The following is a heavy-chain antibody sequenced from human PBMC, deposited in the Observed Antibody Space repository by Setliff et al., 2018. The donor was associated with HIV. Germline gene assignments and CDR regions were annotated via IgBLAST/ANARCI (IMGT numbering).Heavy chain of an antibody. V-gene: IGHV4-31*03. J-gene: IGHJ2*01. D-gene: IGHD5-18*01. CDR3: ARLDSDNPSSSYWFFDL. CDR2: IYYTGTT. Sequence: SETLSLTCTVSGVSISNGDHYWNWIRQHPGKGLEWIGYIYYTGTTYYNPSLENRVTMSVDTSKNQVSLKLTSVTAADTAIYYCARLDSDNPSSSYWFFDLWGRGTLVTVSS. CDR1: GVSISNGDHY.